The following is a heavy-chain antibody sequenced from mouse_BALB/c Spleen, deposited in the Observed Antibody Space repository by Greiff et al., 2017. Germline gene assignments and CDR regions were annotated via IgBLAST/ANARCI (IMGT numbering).Heavy chain of an antibody. Sequence: QVQLQQPGAELVRPGASVKLSCKATGYTFTSYWMNWVKQRPEQGLEWIGRIDPYDSENHYNQKFKDKAILTVVKSSSTAYMQLSSLTSEDSAVDYYARSGYYDYAMDYWGQGTSVTVSS. J-gene: IGHJ4*01. CDR3: ARSGYYDYAMDY. V-gene: IGHV1-52*01. CDR2: IDPYDSEN. D-gene: IGHD1-1*01. CDR1: GYTFTSYW.